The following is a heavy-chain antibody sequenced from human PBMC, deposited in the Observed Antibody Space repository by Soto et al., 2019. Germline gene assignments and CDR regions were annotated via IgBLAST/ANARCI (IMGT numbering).Heavy chain of an antibody. Sequence: GASVKVSCKASGYTFTSYGISWVRQAPGQGLEWMGWISAYNGNTNYAQKLQGRVTMTTDTSTSTAYTELRSLRSDDTAVYYCARDQGVSGEIFDYWGQGTLVTVSS. D-gene: IGHD2-21*01. J-gene: IGHJ4*02. CDR2: ISAYNGNT. CDR1: GYTFTSYG. V-gene: IGHV1-18*01. CDR3: ARDQGVSGEIFDY.